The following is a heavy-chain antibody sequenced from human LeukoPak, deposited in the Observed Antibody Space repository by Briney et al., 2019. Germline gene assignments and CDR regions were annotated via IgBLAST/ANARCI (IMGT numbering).Heavy chain of an antibody. Sequence: GASVKVSCKVSGYTLTELSMHWVRQAPGKGLEWMGGFDPEDGETIYAQKFQGRVTMTRDTSISTAYMELSRLRSDDTAVYYCARDTDSYGNDYWGQGTLVTVSS. D-gene: IGHD5-18*01. CDR1: GYTLTELS. CDR2: FDPEDGET. J-gene: IGHJ4*02. V-gene: IGHV1-24*01. CDR3: ARDTDSYGNDY.